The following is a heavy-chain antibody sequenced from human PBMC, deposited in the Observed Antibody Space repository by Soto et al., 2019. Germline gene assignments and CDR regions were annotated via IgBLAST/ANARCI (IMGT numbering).Heavy chain of an antibody. CDR2: IYPGDTET. D-gene: IGHD6-13*01. V-gene: IGHV5-51*01. CDR3: ATQGQQLAPEEVYFDY. CDR1: GYSLTSYG. Sequence: EEALKISCKGSGYSLTSYGSGGVRQIPGKGLERMGIIYPGDTETRSSPVFQGQVTISADKSISTAYLQWSSLKASDTAMYYCATQGQQLAPEEVYFDYWGQGTLVTVSS. J-gene: IGHJ4*02.